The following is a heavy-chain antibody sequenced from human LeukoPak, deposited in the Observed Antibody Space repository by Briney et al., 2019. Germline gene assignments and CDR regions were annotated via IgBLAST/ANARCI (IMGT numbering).Heavy chain of an antibody. CDR2: IGGGSSPI. D-gene: IGHD3-3*01. Sequence: GGSLRLSCAASGFSFNSYSMNWVRQAPGKGLEWVSYIGGGSSPIKYADSVKGRFTISRDNARNSLDLGMNSLRDEDTAVYYCVRDHEWSFDFWGQGTLVTVSS. V-gene: IGHV3-48*02. CDR1: GFSFNSYS. J-gene: IGHJ4*02. CDR3: VRDHEWSFDF.